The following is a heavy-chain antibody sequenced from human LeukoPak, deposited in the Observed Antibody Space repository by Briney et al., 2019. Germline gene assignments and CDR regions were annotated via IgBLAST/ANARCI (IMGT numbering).Heavy chain of an antibody. CDR3: AKGGYGVIDY. CDR2: ISGGGGST. D-gene: IGHD4-17*01. Sequence: GGSLRLSCAASGFTFSSYGMHWVRQAPGKGLEWVSAISGGGGSTYCADSVKGRFTISRDNSKNTLYLQMNSLRAEDTAVYYCAKGGYGVIDYWGQGTLVTVSS. J-gene: IGHJ4*02. V-gene: IGHV3-23*01. CDR1: GFTFSSYG.